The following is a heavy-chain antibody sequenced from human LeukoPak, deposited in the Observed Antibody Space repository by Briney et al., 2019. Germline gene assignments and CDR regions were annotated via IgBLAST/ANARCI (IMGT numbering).Heavy chain of an antibody. CDR3: ARESVIWRDGSNPYYYYYGMDV. D-gene: IGHD5-24*01. CDR1: GGSISSYY. J-gene: IGHJ6*02. CDR2: IYYSGST. Sequence: SETLSLTCTVSGGSISSYYWSWIRQPPGKGLEWIGYIYYSGSTNYNPSLKSRVTISVDTSKNQFSLKLSSVTAADTAVYYCARESVIWRDGSNPYYYYYGMDVWGQGTTVTVSS. V-gene: IGHV4-59*01.